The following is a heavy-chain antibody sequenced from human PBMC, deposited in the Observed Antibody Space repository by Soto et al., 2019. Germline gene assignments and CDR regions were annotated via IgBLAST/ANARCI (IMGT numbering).Heavy chain of an antibody. J-gene: IGHJ5*02. Sequence: GGSLRLSCAASGFTFSSYSMNWVRQAPGKGLEWVSSISSSSSYIYYADSVKGRFTISRDNAKNSLYLQMNSLRAEDTAVYYCARDFGGYSGYDSLLGWFDPWGQGTLVTVSS. CDR2: ISSSSSYI. CDR3: ARDFGGYSGYDSLLGWFDP. V-gene: IGHV3-21*01. D-gene: IGHD5-12*01. CDR1: GFTFSSYS.